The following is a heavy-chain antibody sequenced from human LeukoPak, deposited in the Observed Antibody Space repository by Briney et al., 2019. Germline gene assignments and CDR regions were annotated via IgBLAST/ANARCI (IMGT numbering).Heavy chain of an antibody. CDR2: ISSSSSTI. J-gene: IGHJ4*02. V-gene: IGHV3-48*01. Sequence: GGSLRLSCAASGFTFSSYSMNWVRQAPGKGLEWVSYISSSSSTIYYADSVKGRFTISRDNAKNSLYLQMNSLRAEDTAVYYCARGGGYGYGGYFDYWGQGTLVSVSS. CDR1: GFTFSSYS. CDR3: ARGGGYGYGGYFDY. D-gene: IGHD5-18*01.